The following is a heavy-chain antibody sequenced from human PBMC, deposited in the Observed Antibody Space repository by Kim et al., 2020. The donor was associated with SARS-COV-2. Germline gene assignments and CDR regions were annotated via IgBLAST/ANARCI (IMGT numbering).Heavy chain of an antibody. CDR1: GLSFSSYA. D-gene: IGHD6-25*01. J-gene: IGHJ4*02. Sequence: GGSLRLSCVASGLSFSSYAMTWVRQAPGRGLEWVSLISDSGGETYYADSVRGRFTISRDNSKNTLFLQMNSLQAEDTAIYHCAKGGLTARKRARFEYWGQGIPVIFSP. V-gene: IGHV3-23*01. CDR2: ISDSGGET. CDR3: AKGGLTARKRARFEY.